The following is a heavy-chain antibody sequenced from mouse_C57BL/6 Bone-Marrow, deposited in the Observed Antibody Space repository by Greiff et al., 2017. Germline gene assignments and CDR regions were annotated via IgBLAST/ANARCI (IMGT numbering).Heavy chain of an antibody. Sequence: VQVVESGAELARPGASVKLSCKASGYTFTSYGISWVKQRTGQGLEWIGEIYPRSGNTYYNEKFKGKATLTADKSSSPAYMELRSLTSEDSAVYFCAREGDYYGGSSGFGYWGQGTTRTVSS. V-gene: IGHV1-81*01. D-gene: IGHD1-1*01. CDR1: GYTFTSYG. J-gene: IGHJ2*01. CDR3: AREGDYYGGSSGFGY. CDR2: IYPRSGNT.